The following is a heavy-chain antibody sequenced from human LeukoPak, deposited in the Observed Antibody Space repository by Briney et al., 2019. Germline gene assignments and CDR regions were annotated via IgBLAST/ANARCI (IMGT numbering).Heavy chain of an antibody. J-gene: IGHJ5*02. CDR1: GFTFGDYA. CDR3: ARSKAHLSTSWYGTWFDP. Sequence: GSLRLSCTASGFTFGDYAMSWFRQAPGKGLEWIGSMYHSGDTYYNPSLKSRVTISVDTSKNHLSLKLRSVTAADTAVYYCARSKAHLSTSWYGTWFDPWGQGTLVTVSS. V-gene: IGHV4-38-2*02. D-gene: IGHD2-2*01. CDR2: MYHSGDT.